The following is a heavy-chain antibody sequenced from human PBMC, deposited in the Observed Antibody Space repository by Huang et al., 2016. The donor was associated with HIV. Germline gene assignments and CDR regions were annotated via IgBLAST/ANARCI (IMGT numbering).Heavy chain of an antibody. V-gene: IGHV4-34*01. D-gene: IGHD2-15*01. J-gene: IGHJ5*02. CDR2: INHSGRT. Sequence: QVQLQQWGAGLLKPSETLSLTCAVYGGSFNVFHWRWVRQPPGKGLEWIGKINHSGRTKYNPSLKSRVTRSIDTSKNQFSLKMTSVTAADTAVYHCARGRGSLTIRWFDPWGQGSQVTVSS. CDR1: GGSFNVFH. CDR3: ARGRGSLTIRWFDP.